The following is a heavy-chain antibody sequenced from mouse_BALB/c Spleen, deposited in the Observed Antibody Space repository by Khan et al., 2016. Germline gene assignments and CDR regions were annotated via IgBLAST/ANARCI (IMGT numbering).Heavy chain of an antibody. D-gene: IGHD1-1*01. Sequence: QVQLQQSGAELMKPGASVKISCKATGYTFSSYWIEWVKQRPGHGLEWIGEILPGSGSTNYNEKFKGKATFTADTSSNTVYMQLSSLTSEDSAVYYCARSTTVVDFDYWGQGPTLTVSS. J-gene: IGHJ2*01. CDR2: ILPGSGST. CDR3: ARSTTVVDFDY. V-gene: IGHV1-9*01. CDR1: GYTFSSYW.